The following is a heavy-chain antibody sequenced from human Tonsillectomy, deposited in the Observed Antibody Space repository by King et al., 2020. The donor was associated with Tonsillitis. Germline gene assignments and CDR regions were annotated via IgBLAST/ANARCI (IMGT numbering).Heavy chain of an antibody. D-gene: IGHD4-23*01. Sequence: QLQESGPGLVKPSETLSLTCTVSGGSISSSSYYWGWIRQPPGKGLEWIGRIYYSGTTYYNPSLKSRVTISVDTSKNQFSLKLSSVTAADTAVYHCASIHSDYGGYWYHDLWGRGTLVTVSS. CDR2: IYYSGTT. CDR3: ASIHSDYGGYWYHDL. CDR1: GGSISSSSYY. J-gene: IGHJ2*01. V-gene: IGHV4-39*01.